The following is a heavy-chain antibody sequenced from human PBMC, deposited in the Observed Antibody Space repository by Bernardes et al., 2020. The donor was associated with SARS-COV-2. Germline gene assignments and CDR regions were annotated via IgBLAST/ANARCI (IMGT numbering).Heavy chain of an antibody. J-gene: IGHJ4*02. Sequence: SETLSLTCTVSGDSISSSRYYWGWIRQFPGKGLEWIGSFYYSGTSYYNPSLKSRVTISGDTSKNQFSLKMSSVTVADTAVYYCARRSGSRDFDYWGQGALVTVSS. CDR2: FYYSGTS. CDR1: GDSISSSRYY. CDR3: ARRSGSRDFDY. V-gene: IGHV4-39*01. D-gene: IGHD1-26*01.